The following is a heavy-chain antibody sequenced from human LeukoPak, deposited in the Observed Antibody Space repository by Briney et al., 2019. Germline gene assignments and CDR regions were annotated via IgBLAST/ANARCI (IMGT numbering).Heavy chain of an antibody. J-gene: IGHJ4*02. Sequence: SETLSLTCTVSGGSISPFFWSWIRQSPGKGLEGVGFIHYTGTTEYNPAFKSRVTMSVDASKNQFSLRLTSVTTADAAVYYCARAPQERCPGSTCYPYFDYWGQGTLVTVSS. D-gene: IGHD2/OR15-2a*01. CDR1: GGSISPFF. CDR2: IHYTGTT. V-gene: IGHV4-59*01. CDR3: ARAPQERCPGSTCYPYFDY.